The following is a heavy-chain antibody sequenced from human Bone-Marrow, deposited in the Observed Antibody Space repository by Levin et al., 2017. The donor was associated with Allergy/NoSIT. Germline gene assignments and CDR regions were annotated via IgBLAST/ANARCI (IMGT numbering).Heavy chain of an antibody. CDR1: GFTFDDYA. Sequence: SLKISCAASGFTFDDYAMHWVRQAPGKGLEWVSGISWNSGGIGYADSVKGRFTISRDNAKNSLYLQMNSLRAEDTALYYCAKDFYDTSGYYFDYWGQGTLVTVSS. CDR2: ISWNSGGI. CDR3: AKDFYDTSGYYFDY. V-gene: IGHV3-9*01. J-gene: IGHJ4*02. D-gene: IGHD3-22*01.